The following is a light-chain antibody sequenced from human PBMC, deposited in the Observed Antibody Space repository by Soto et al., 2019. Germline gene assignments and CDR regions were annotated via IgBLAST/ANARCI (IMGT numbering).Light chain of an antibody. CDR2: DAS. V-gene: IGKV1-5*01. CDR3: QQYRSSPPEFT. J-gene: IGKJ3*01. CDR1: QSISSW. Sequence: DIQMTQSPSTLSASVGDRVTITCRASQSISSWLAWYQQKPGKAPKLLIYDASSLESGVPSRFSGSGSGTEFTLTISSLQPDDFATYYCQQYRSSPPEFTFGPGTKVDIK.